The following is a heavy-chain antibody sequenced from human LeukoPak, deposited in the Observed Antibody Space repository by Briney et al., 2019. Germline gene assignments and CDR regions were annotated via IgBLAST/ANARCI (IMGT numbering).Heavy chain of an antibody. V-gene: IGHV4-59*08. D-gene: IGHD6-19*01. Sequence: SETLSLTCTVSGGSINSHYWSWIRQSPGKGLEWIGDIYYSGSTKYNPSLKSRVTISVDTPKNDLSLRLTSVLAADTAIYYCVSRDNTGWTYFACWGQGFLVTVAS. CDR2: IYYSGST. CDR3: VSRDNTGWTYFAC. J-gene: IGHJ4*02. CDR1: GGSINSHY.